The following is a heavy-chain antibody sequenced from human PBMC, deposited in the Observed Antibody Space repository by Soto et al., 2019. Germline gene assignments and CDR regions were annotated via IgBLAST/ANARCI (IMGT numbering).Heavy chain of an antibody. CDR3: ARGAGYDVSGSFPN. D-gene: IGHD3-10*01. CDR2: IHNTRIT. V-gene: IGHV4-61*08. Sequence: SETLSLTSSVSRGSGGSGGGYWSWIRQPPGKGLEWIGYIHNTRITNYNPTHKSRVTISADTSKNQFSMKVTSVTAADTAVSYSARGAGYDVSGSFPNWGQGTLVTVSS. J-gene: IGHJ4*02. CDR1: RGSGGSGGGY.